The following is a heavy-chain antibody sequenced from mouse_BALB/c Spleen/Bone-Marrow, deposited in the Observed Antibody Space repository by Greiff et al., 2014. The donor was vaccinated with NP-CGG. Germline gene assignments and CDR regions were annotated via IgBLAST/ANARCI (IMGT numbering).Heavy chain of an antibody. CDR3: TRSNDGYWYFDV. V-gene: IGHV1S81*02. CDR1: GYTFSNYY. Sequence: VQGEESGAELVKPGASVKLSCKASGYTFSNYYMYWVQQTPGQSLEWIGASNHSNGGSNFTEKVKSQATLTVDKSSSKAYMQLSIMTYEASTFYYGTRSNDGYWYFDVWGAGTTVTVSS. D-gene: IGHD2-12*01. CDR2: SNHSNGGS. J-gene: IGHJ1*01.